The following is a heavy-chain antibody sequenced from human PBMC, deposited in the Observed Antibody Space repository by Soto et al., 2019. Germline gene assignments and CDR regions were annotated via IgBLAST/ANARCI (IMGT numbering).Heavy chain of an antibody. CDR1: GGTFSSYA. CDR2: IIPIFGTA. Sequence: QVQLVQSGAEVKKPGSSVKVSCKASGGTFSSYAISWVRQAPGQGLEWMGGIIPIFGTANYAQKFQGRVTITADESTRTAYIELSSLRSEDTAVYYCAREERELLLRNWYFDLWGRGTLVTVSS. V-gene: IGHV1-69*01. D-gene: IGHD1-26*01. J-gene: IGHJ2*01. CDR3: AREERELLLRNWYFDL.